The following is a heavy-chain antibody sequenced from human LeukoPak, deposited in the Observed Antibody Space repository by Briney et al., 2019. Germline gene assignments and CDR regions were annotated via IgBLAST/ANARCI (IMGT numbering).Heavy chain of an antibody. J-gene: IGHJ3*02. CDR2: IYPGDSDT. CDR1: GYSFTSYW. Sequence: GESLKISCKGSGYSFTSYWIGWVRQMPGKGLEWMGIIYPGDSDTRYSPSFQGQVTISADKSISNAYLQWSSLKASETAMYYCARGLTGSSDAFDIWGQGTMVTVSS. CDR3: ARGLTGSSDAFDI. V-gene: IGHV5-51*01. D-gene: IGHD3-9*01.